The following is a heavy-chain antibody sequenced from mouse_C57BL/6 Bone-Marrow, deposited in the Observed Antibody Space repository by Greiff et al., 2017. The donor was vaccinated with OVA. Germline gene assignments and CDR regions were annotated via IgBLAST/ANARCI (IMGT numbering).Heavy chain of an antibody. V-gene: IGHV1-66*01. CDR3: ARGLLRFYFDY. J-gene: IGHJ2*01. Sequence: QVQLQQSGPELVKPGASVKISCKASGYSFTSYYIHWVKQRPGQGLEWIGWIYPGSGNTKYNEKFKGKATLTADTSSSTAYMQLSRLTSEDSAVYYCARGLLRFYFDYWGQGTTLTVSS. CDR1: GYSFTSYY. CDR2: IYPGSGNT. D-gene: IGHD1-1*01.